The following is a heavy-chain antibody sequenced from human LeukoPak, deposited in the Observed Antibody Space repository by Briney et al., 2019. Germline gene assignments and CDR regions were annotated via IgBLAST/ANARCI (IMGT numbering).Heavy chain of an antibody. J-gene: IGHJ4*02. Sequence: GASVKVSCKASGYSFSSYGITWVRQAPGQGLEWIGWISAYNGNTNYAQNLQGRVTMTTDTSTSTAYMELRTLTSDDSAVYYWARGYKPPDFYYWGQGTLVTVSS. D-gene: IGHD1-14*01. CDR1: GYSFSSYG. CDR2: ISAYNGNT. CDR3: ARGYKPPDFYY. V-gene: IGHV1-18*01.